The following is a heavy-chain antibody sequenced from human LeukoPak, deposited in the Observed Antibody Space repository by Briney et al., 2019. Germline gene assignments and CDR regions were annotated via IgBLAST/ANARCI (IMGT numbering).Heavy chain of an antibody. CDR3: ASEGEYGDSYY. CDR1: GGSISSTNW. CDR2: VHLSGRT. D-gene: IGHD4-17*01. Sequence: SGTLSLTCGVSGGSISSTNWWTWVRQPPGEGLEWIGEVHLSGRTNYNPSLESRVTMSVDMSENHISLKLTSVTAADSAIYYCASEGEYGDSYYWGQGTLVVVSA. J-gene: IGHJ4*02. V-gene: IGHV4-4*02.